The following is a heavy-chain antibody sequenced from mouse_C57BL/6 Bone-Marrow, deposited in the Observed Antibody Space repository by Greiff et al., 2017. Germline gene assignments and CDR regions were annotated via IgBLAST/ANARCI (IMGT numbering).Heavy chain of an antibody. J-gene: IGHJ3*01. CDR1: GYSITSGYY. CDR2: ISYDGSN. V-gene: IGHV3-6*01. CDR3: ARDDGYPAWFAY. D-gene: IGHD2-3*01. Sequence: ASGPGLVKPSQSLSLTCSVTGYSITSGYYWNWIRQFPGNKLEWMGYISYDGSNNYNPSLKNRISITRDTSKNQFFLKLNSVTTEDTATYYCARDDGYPAWFAYWGQGTLVTVSA.